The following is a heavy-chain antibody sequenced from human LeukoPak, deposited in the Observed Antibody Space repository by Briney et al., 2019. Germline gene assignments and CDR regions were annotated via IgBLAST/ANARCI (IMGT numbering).Heavy chain of an antibody. CDR3: ARVSLFLEWFSNWFDP. CDR1: GYTFTGYY. D-gene: IGHD3-3*01. CDR2: INPNSGGT. V-gene: IGHV1-2*02. Sequence: ASVKVSCKASGYTFTGYYMHWVRQAPGQGLEWMGWINPNSGGTNYAQKFQGRVTMTRDTSISTAYMELSRLRSDDTAVYYCARVSLFLEWFSNWFDPWGQGTLVTVSS. J-gene: IGHJ5*02.